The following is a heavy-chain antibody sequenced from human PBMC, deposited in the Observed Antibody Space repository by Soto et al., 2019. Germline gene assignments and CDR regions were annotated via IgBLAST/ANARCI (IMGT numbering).Heavy chain of an antibody. Sequence: SETLSLTCTVSGGSISSSSYYWGWLRQPPGKGLEWIGSIYYSGSTYYNPSLKSRVTIYVDTSKNQFSLKLSSVTAGDRAVYYCAVYYDRSGSYPDYWGQGTPVTVSS. CDR1: GGSISSSSYY. CDR3: AVYYDRSGSYPDY. CDR2: IYYSGST. D-gene: IGHD3-22*01. V-gene: IGHV4-39*01. J-gene: IGHJ4*01.